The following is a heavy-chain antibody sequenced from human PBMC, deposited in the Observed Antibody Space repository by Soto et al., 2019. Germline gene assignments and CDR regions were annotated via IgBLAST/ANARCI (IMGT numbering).Heavy chain of an antibody. CDR3: VRARYSYGLGSWFDP. CDR1: GGSVSSGDGY. CDR2: IYYTGST. Sequence: SETLSLTCTVSGGSVSSGDGYWSWIRQHPGKGLEWIGYIYYTGSTYYNPSLKSRVTISVDRFKNQFSLKLSSVTAADTAVYYCVRARYSYGLGSWFDPWGQGTLVTVSS. J-gene: IGHJ5*02. D-gene: IGHD5-18*01. V-gene: IGHV4-31*03.